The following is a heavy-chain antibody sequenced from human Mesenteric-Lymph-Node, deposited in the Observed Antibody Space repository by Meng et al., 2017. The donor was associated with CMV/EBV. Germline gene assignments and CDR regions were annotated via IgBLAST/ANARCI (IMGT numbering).Heavy chain of an antibody. J-gene: IGHJ4*02. CDR3: AKIEAVAGNY. Sequence: GGSLRLSCAASGFTFSDYYMTWIRQAPGKGLEWVSAISGSGASTYYADSVKGRFTISRDNSKNTLYLQMSSLRAEDTAMYYCAKIEAVAGNYWGQGTLVTVSS. D-gene: IGHD6-19*01. V-gene: IGHV3-23*01. CDR1: GFTFSDYY. CDR2: ISGSGAST.